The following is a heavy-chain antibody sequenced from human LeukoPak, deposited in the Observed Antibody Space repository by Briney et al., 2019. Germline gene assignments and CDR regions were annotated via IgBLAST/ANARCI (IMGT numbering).Heavy chain of an antibody. J-gene: IGHJ5*02. CDR2: IYASGGT. CDR3: ARSVGYCSSASCYVNWLDP. V-gene: IGHV4-4*07. D-gene: IGHD2-2*01. CDR1: GGSISSYY. Sequence: SETLSLTCTVSGGSISSYYWSWIRQPAGKGLEWIGRIYASGGTNYNPSLKSRLTISVDKSKNQFSLRLSSVTAADTAVYYCARSVGYCSSASCYVNWLDPWGQGTLVTVSS.